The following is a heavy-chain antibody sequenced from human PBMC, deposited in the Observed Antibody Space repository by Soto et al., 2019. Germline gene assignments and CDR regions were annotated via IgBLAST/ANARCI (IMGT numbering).Heavy chain of an antibody. CDR2: VSYSGST. V-gene: IGHV4-39*01. D-gene: IGHD1-26*01. Sequence: QLQLQESGPGLVKPSETLSLTCTVSGGSISSSDYYWDWIRQPQGKGREWIGTVSYSGSTHFNPSLKSRVTTSVDTSKKQFSRKLSSVTAADTAVYRCARLDNTWSYQSFDYWGQGILVTVSS. J-gene: IGHJ4*02. CDR3: ARLDNTWSYQSFDY. CDR1: GGSISSSDYY.